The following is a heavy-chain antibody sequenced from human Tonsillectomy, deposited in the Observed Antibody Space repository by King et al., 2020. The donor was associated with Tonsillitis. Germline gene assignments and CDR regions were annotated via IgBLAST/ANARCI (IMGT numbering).Heavy chain of an antibody. CDR1: GGTFNNYA. Sequence: VQLVQSGAEVKKPGSSVKVSCKASGGTFNNYAISWVRQAPGQGLEWMGRIIPILGIANYAQKFQGRVMITADEFTSTAYMELSSLRSEDTAVYYCCSGSYYNGYYYMDVWGKGTTVTVSS. V-gene: IGHV1-69*09. J-gene: IGHJ6*03. CDR2: IIPILGIA. CDR3: CSGSYYNGYYYMDV. D-gene: IGHD3-10*02.